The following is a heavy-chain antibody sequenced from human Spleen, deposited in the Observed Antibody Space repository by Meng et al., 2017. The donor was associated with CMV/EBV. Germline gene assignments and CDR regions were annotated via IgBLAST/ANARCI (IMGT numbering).Heavy chain of an antibody. CDR1: GFTFSDYY. CDR3: FRGHYDRA. V-gene: IGHV3-11*04. D-gene: IGHD3-16*01. Sequence: GGSLRLSCAASGFTFSDYYMSWIRQAPGKGLEWVSYISSSGHTIYYADSVKGRFTVSRDNAKNLVFLQMTRLRVEDTAVYYCFRGHYDRAWGHGTLVTVSS. J-gene: IGHJ5*01. CDR2: ISSSGHTI.